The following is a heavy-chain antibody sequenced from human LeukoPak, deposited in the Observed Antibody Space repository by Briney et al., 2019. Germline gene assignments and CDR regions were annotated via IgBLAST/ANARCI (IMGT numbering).Heavy chain of an antibody. CDR2: IYYSGST. Sequence: PETLSLTCTVSGGSISSYYWSWIRQPPGKGLEWIGYIYYSGSTNYNPSLKSRVTISVDTSKNQFSLKLSSVTAADTAVYYCARTKYQLPHGWFDPWGQGTLVTVSS. CDR1: GGSISSYY. J-gene: IGHJ5*02. V-gene: IGHV4-59*01. CDR3: ARTKYQLPHGWFDP. D-gene: IGHD2-2*01.